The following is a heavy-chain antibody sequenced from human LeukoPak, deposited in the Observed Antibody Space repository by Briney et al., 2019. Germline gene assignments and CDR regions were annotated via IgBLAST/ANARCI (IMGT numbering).Heavy chain of an antibody. D-gene: IGHD2-15*01. CDR1: GFTFSSYE. CDR3: ARGGFRGDCSGGSCYSTAFDY. Sequence: PGGSLRLSCAASGFTFSSYEMNWVRQAPGKGLEWVSYISSSGSTIYYADSVKGRFTISRDNAKNSLYLQMNSLRAEDTAVYYCARGGFRGDCSGGSCYSTAFDYWGQGTLVTVSS. J-gene: IGHJ4*02. CDR2: ISSSGSTI. V-gene: IGHV3-48*03.